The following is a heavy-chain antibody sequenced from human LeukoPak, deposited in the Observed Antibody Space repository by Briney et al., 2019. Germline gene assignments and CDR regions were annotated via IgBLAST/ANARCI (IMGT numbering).Heavy chain of an antibody. D-gene: IGHD3-10*01. CDR2: ISWDGGST. V-gene: IGHV3-43*01. CDR3: AVDYYYGSGSYYRWVYFDY. CDR1: TSTFDMYT. J-gene: IGHJ4*02. Sequence: GGSLRLSWPPATSTFDMYTIDCDRQAPGKGLEWVSLISWDGGSTYYADSVKGRFTISRDNSKNSLYLQMNSLRTEDTALYFCAVDYYYGSGSYYRWVYFDYWGQGTLVTVSS.